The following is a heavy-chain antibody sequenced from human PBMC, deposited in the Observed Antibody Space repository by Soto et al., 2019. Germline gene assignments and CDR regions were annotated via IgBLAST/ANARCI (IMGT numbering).Heavy chain of an antibody. V-gene: IGHV1-69*01. D-gene: IGHD2-15*01. CDR2: IIPMFGTA. CDR1: GGTFSRDA. Sequence: QVQLVQSGAEVKKPGSSMKVSCKASGGTFSRDAISWVRQAPGQGLEWMGGIIPMFGTAKYVQKFQGRLTITADESTTTAYMELRSLRSDDTAVYYCARGVVVVAASQLGWFDPWGQGTLVTVSS. CDR3: ARGVVVVAASQLGWFDP. J-gene: IGHJ5*02.